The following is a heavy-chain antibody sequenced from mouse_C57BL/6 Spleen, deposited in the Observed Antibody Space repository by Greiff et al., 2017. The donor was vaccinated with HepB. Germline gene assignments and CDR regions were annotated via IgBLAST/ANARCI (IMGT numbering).Heavy chain of an antibody. CDR3: ARRDDGSTCDY. J-gene: IGHJ2*01. CDR1: GYTFTSYW. CDR2: IDPSDSET. Sequence: QVQLQQPGAELVRPGSSVKLSCKASGYTFTSYWMHWVKQRPIQGLEWIGNIDPSDSETHYNQKFKDKATLTVDKSSSTAYMQLSSLTSEDSAVYYFARRDDGSTCDYWGQGTTLTVSS. V-gene: IGHV1-52*01. D-gene: IGHD2-3*01.